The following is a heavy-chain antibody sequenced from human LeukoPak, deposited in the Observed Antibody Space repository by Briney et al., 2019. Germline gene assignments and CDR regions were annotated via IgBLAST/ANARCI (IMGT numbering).Heavy chain of an antibody. CDR2: IKQDGSEK. Sequence: GGSLRLSCAASGFTFNSHAISWVRQAPGKGLEWVANIKQDGSEKYYVDSVKGRFTISRDNAKSSLYLQMNSLRAEDTAVYYCAGMVRGKIDYWGQGTLVTVSS. CDR3: AGMVRGKIDY. V-gene: IGHV3-7*03. D-gene: IGHD3-10*01. J-gene: IGHJ4*02. CDR1: GFTFNSHA.